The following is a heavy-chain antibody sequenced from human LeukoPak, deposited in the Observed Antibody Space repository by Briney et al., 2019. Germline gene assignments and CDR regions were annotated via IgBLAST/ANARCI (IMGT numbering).Heavy chain of an antibody. J-gene: IGHJ3*02. D-gene: IGHD6-13*01. CDR1: GFTFDDYA. V-gene: IGHV3-43*02. CDR3: AKRLGIAAADDAFDI. CDR2: ISGDGGST. Sequence: PGRSLRLSCAASGFTFDDYAMNWVRQAPGKGLEWVSLISGDGGSTYYADSVKGRFTISRDNSKSSLYLQMNSLRTEDTALYYCAKRLGIAAADDAFDIWGRGTMVTVSS.